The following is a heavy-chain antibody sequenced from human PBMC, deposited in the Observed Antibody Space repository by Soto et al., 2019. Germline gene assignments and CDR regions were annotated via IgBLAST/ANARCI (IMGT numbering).Heavy chain of an antibody. Sequence: QVQLVESGGGVVQSGRSLTLSCAASGFSLRTYGMHWLRRAPGKGLEWVAFIWYDRTKKFYANSVKGRCTISKDNSNNILYLQMSGLRVEDTAVYYCVRDVVKAVAGSVNWFDPWGQGTLVTVSS. D-gene: IGHD6-19*01. CDR2: IWYDRTKK. CDR1: GFSLRTYG. CDR3: VRDVVKAVAGSVNWFDP. J-gene: IGHJ5*02. V-gene: IGHV3-33*01.